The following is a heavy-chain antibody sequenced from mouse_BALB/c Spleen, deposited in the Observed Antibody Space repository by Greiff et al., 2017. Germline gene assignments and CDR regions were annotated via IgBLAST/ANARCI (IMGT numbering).Heavy chain of an antibody. Sequence: EVQRVESGGGLVQPGGSRKLSCAASGFTFSDYGMAWVRQAPGKGPEWVALISNLAYSIYYADTVTGRFTISKENAKNTLYLEISSLRSEDTAMYYCARDDGRHFDYWGQGTTLTVSA. D-gene: IGHD2-3*01. CDR2: ISNLAYSI. V-gene: IGHV5-15*02. J-gene: IGHJ2*01. CDR1: GFTFSDYG. CDR3: ARDDGRHFDY.